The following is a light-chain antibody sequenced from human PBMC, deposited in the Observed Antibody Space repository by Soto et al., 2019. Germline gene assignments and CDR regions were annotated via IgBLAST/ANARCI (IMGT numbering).Light chain of an antibody. J-gene: IGLJ3*02. CDR2: ENN. CDR1: SSNIGGNT. Sequence: QSVLTQPPSTSGTPGQRVTMSCSRSSSNIGGNTVNWYQQFPGTAPKLLIYENNQRPSGVPDRFSGSKSGTSASLAISGLQSEDEADYHCAAWDDSLKGPVFGGGTKVTVL. CDR3: AAWDDSLKGPV. V-gene: IGLV1-44*01.